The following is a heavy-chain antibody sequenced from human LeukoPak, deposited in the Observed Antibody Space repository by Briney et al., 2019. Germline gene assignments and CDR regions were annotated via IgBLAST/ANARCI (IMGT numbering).Heavy chain of an antibody. CDR2: IYYSGST. V-gene: IGHV4-59*01. Sequence: ASETLSLTCTVSGGSISSYYWSWIRQPPGKGLEWIGYIYYSGSTNYNPSLKSRVTISVDTSKNQFSLKLSSVTAADTAVYYCARLSINYYDSSGYSDYWGQGTLVTVSS. CDR1: GGSISSYY. D-gene: IGHD3-22*01. J-gene: IGHJ4*02. CDR3: ARLSINYYDSSGYSDY.